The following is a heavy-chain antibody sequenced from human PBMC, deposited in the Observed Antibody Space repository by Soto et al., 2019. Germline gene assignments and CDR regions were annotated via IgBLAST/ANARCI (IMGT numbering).Heavy chain of an antibody. J-gene: IGHJ4*02. CDR2: VYYSGST. Sequence: SETLSLTCTVSGGSVSRVSYYWSWIRQSPGKGLEWIGYVYYSGSTNYNPSLKSRVTISVDTSKNQFSLSLKSVTVADTAVYFCAGFVVPASRNSDFDYWGQGTLVTVSS. CDR3: AGFVVPASRNSDFDY. CDR1: GGSVSRVSYY. D-gene: IGHD2-15*01. V-gene: IGHV4-61*01.